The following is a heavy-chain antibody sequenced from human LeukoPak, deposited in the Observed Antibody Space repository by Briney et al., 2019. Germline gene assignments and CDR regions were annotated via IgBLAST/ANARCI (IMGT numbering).Heavy chain of an antibody. CDR1: GFTSSNYW. CDR2: INGDGSRT. V-gene: IGHV3-74*03. Sequence: TGGSLRLSCAASGFTSSNYWMHWVRQAPGKWLVWVSGINGDGSRTKYEDSVKGRFTVSRDNAMNTLYLQMNSLRAEDTAVYYCASPYSSGLWGQGTLVTVSS. J-gene: IGHJ1*01. D-gene: IGHD6-25*01. CDR3: ASPYSSGL.